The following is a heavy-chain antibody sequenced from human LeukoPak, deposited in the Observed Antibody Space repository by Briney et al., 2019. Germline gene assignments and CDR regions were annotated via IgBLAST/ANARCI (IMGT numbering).Heavy chain of an antibody. V-gene: IGHV3-23*01. CDR2: ISDSGGST. J-gene: IGHJ3*02. D-gene: IGHD6-19*01. Sequence: GGSLRLSCAASGFTFSSYAMSWVRQAPGKGLEWVSAISDSGGSTYYADSVKGRFTISRDSSKNTLYLQMSSLRAEDTAVYYCARDPQWRHDIWGQGTMVTVSS. CDR3: ARDPQWRHDI. CDR1: GFTFSSYA.